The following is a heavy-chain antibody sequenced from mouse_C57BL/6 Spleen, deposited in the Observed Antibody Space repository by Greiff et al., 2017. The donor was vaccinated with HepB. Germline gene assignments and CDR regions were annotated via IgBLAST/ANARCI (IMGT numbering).Heavy chain of an antibody. CDR1: GYTFTDYE. CDR2: IDPETGGT. V-gene: IGHV1-15*01. D-gene: IGHD1-1*01. CDR3: TRIHYGSSGYYYAMDY. Sequence: QVQLQQSGAELVRPGASVTLSCKASGYTFTDYEMHWVKQTPVHGLEWIGAIDPETGGTAYNQKFKGKAILTADKSSSTAYMELRSLTSEDSAVYYGTRIHYGSSGYYYAMDYWGQGTSVTVSS. J-gene: IGHJ4*01.